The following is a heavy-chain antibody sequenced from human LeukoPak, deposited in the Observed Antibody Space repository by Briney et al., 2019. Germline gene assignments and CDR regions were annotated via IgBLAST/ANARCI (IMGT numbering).Heavy chain of an antibody. V-gene: IGHV3-33*01. Sequence: AGGSLRLSCAASGFTFSSYGMHWVRQAPGKGLEWVAVIWYDGSNKYYADSVKGRFTISRDNSKNTLYLQMNSLRAEDTAVYYCARGSTLYSSSFPGFDYWGQGTLVTVSS. CDR1: GFTFSSYG. CDR2: IWYDGSNK. D-gene: IGHD6-6*01. CDR3: ARGSTLYSSSFPGFDY. J-gene: IGHJ4*02.